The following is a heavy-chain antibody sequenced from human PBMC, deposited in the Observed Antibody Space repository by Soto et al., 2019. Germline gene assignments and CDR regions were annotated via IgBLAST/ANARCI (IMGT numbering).Heavy chain of an antibody. J-gene: IGHJ4*02. CDR1: GFAFNNYG. CDR3: AREASIIIPAVSDF. CDR2: ISKSDYT. D-gene: IGHD2-2*01. Sequence: PGGSLRLSCTVSGFAFNNYGINWVRQAPGKGLEWVSSISKSDYTYYSDSVTGRFTISRDNAKNSVSLQMNTLRVEDTAVYYCAREASIIIPAVSDFWGQGTLVTVSS. V-gene: IGHV3-21*01.